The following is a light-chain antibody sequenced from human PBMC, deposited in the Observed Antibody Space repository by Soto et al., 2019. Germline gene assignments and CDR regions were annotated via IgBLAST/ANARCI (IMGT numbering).Light chain of an antibody. CDR3: QQYGRSSIT. CDR1: QSVSSSY. CDR2: AAS. J-gene: IGKJ5*01. Sequence: EIVLTQSPSTLSLSPGERASLSWRASQSVSSSYLVWYQQKNGQAPRLLIYAASRRATGIPDRFSGSGYETDFNLTISRLETEDFAVYYCQQYGRSSITFGQGTRLEI. V-gene: IGKV3-20*01.